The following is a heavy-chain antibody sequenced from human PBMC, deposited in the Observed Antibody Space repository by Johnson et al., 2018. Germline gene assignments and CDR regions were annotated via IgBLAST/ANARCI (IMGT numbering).Heavy chain of an antibody. Sequence: VKKPGSSVKVSCKASGGTFSSYAISWVRQAPGQGLEWMGGIIPIFGTANYAQKFQGRVTITADESTSTAYMELSSLRSEDTAVYYCVTDALYGPWGAFDIWGQGTIVTVSS. CDR3: VTDALYGPWGAFDI. CDR1: GGTFSSYA. CDR2: IIPIFGTA. J-gene: IGHJ3*02. V-gene: IGHV1-69*01. D-gene: IGHD7-27*01.